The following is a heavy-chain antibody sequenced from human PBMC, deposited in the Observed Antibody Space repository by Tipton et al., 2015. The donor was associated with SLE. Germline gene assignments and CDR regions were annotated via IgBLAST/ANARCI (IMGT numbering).Heavy chain of an antibody. D-gene: IGHD1-14*01. Sequence: SLRLSCEASGFTFTYYAMHWVRQAPGKGLEWVAAISYDGSNKYYADFVKGRFTVSRDNSKNTLYLQLDSLTAKDTAVYYCARENPLGGMDVWGQGTTVTVSS. J-gene: IGHJ6*02. V-gene: IGHV3-30*04. CDR3: ARENPLGGMDV. CDR1: GFTFTYYA. CDR2: ISYDGSNK.